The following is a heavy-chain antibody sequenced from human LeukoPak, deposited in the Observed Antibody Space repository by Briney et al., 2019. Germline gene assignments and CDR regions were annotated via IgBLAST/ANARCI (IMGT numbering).Heavy chain of an antibody. J-gene: IGHJ4*02. CDR3: AKDLVGYCSGGSCARGIDY. CDR1: GFTFSSYG. CDR2: IRYDGSNK. Sequence: PGGSLRLSCAASGFTFSSYGMHWVRQAPGKGLEWVAFIRYDGSNKYYADSVKGRFTISRDNPKNTLYLQMNSLRAEDTAVYYRAKDLVGYCSGGSCARGIDYWGQGTLVTVSS. D-gene: IGHD2-15*01. V-gene: IGHV3-30*02.